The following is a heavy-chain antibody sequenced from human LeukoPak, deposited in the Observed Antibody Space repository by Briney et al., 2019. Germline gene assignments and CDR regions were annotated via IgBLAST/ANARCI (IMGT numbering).Heavy chain of an antibody. Sequence: SETLSPTCAVYGGSFSGYYWSWIRQPPGKGLEWIGEINHSGSTNYNPSLKSRVTISVDTSKNQFSLKLSSVTAADTAVYYCARGQYYDFWSGPLDYWGQGTLVTVSS. CDR2: INHSGST. CDR1: GGSFSGYY. CDR3: ARGQYYDFWSGPLDY. D-gene: IGHD3-3*01. J-gene: IGHJ4*02. V-gene: IGHV4-34*01.